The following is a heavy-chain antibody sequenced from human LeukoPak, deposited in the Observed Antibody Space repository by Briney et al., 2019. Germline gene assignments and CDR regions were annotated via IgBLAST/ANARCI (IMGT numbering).Heavy chain of an antibody. CDR2: ISRSGSTI. Sequence: PGGSLRLSCAASGFTFSDYYVSWFRQAPGKVLEWGSYISRSGSTIYYAGSMKGRFTIPRDNAKNSLYLQMNSLRAEDTAVYYCARDQGGSYPESFQHWGQGTLVTVSS. D-gene: IGHD1-26*01. J-gene: IGHJ1*01. V-gene: IGHV3-11*01. CDR1: GFTFSDYY. CDR3: ARDQGGSYPESFQH.